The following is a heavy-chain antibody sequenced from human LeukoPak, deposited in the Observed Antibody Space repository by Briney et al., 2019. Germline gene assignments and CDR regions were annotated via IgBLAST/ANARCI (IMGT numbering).Heavy chain of an antibody. V-gene: IGHV4-59*11. CDR3: ARLLDNDISGDPDTFDV. CDR2: VSYTGRT. J-gene: IGHJ3*01. Sequence: PSETLSLTCTVSGGPLSGHHWSWIRQPPGKRLEWIGYVSYTGRTKYSPSLQSRVTISIDTSKSQFSLKLTSVTSADTAVYSCARLLDNDISGDPDTFDVWGQGTTVIVSS. CDR1: GGPLSGHH. D-gene: IGHD3-22*01.